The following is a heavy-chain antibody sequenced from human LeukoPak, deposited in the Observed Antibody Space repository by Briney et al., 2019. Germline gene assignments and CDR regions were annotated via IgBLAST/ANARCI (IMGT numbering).Heavy chain of an antibody. CDR2: ISGSGGST. J-gene: IGHJ6*02. CDR3: AKSGGLSGSERLAMDV. CDR1: GFTFSNYG. V-gene: IGHV3-23*01. Sequence: GGSLRLSCAASGFTFSNYGNYALSWVRQAPGKGLEWVSGISGSGGSTYYADAVKGRFTISRDNSKNTLYLQMNSLRAEDTAVYFCAKSGGLSGSERLAMDVWGQGTTVTVSS. D-gene: IGHD3-10*01.